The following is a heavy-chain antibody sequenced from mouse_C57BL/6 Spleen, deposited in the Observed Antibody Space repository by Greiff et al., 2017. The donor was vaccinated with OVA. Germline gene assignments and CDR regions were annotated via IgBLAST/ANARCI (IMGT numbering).Heavy chain of an antibody. V-gene: IGHV1-7*01. D-gene: IGHD1-1*01. CDR3: ATSGSSYWYFDV. CDR1: GYTFTSYW. Sequence: QVHVKQSGAELAKPGASVKLSCKASGYTFTSYWMHWVKQRPGQGLEWIGYINPSSGYTKYNQKFKDKATLTADKSSSTAYMQLSSLTYEDSAVYYGATSGSSYWYFDVWGTGTTVTVSA. CDR2: INPSSGYT. J-gene: IGHJ1*03.